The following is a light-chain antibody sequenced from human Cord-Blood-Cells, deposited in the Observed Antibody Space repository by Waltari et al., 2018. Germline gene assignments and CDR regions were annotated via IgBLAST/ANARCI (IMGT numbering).Light chain of an antibody. Sequence: QSVLTQSPSASGTPGQRVTIPCSGSSSNIGSNYVYWYQQPPGTAPKLLIYRNNQRPSGVPDRFSGSKSGTSASLAISGLRSEDEADYYCAAWDDSLSGPVFGGGTKLTVL. CDR3: AAWDDSLSGPV. CDR2: RNN. V-gene: IGLV1-47*01. J-gene: IGLJ3*02. CDR1: SSNIGSNY.